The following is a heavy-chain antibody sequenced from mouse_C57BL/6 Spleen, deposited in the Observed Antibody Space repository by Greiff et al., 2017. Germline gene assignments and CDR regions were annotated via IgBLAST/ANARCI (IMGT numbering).Heavy chain of an antibody. CDR3: ARDYYGTSWFAY. V-gene: IGHV1-52*01. Sequence: VKQSCKASGYTFTSYWMHWVKQRPIQGLEWIGNIDPSDSETHYNQKFKDKATLTVDKSSSTAYMQLSSLTSEDSAVYYCARDYYGTSWFAYWGQGTLVTVSA. CDR1: GYTFTSYW. CDR2: IDPSDSET. J-gene: IGHJ3*01. D-gene: IGHD1-1*01.